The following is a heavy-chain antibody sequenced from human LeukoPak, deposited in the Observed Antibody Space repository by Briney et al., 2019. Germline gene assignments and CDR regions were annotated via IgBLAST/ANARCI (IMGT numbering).Heavy chain of an antibody. CDR2: IYYSGST. D-gene: IGHD3-10*01. CDR3: ARSRISYYYGSGSYPDFDY. Sequence: SETLSLTGTVSGGSNSSYYWSWIRQPPGKGLEWIGYIYYSGSTNYNPSLKSRVTISVDTSKNQFSLKLSSVTAADTAVYYCARSRISYYYGSGSYPDFDYWGQGTLVTVSS. V-gene: IGHV4-59*08. J-gene: IGHJ4*02. CDR1: GGSNSSYY.